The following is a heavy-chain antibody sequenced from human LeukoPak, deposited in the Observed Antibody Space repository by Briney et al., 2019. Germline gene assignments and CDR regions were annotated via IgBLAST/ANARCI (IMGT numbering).Heavy chain of an antibody. Sequence: PSETLSLTCAVYGGSFSGYYWSWIRQPPGKGLEWIGEINHSGSTNYNPSLKSRVTISVDTSKNQFSLKLSSVTAADTAVYYCVRSLLAYCGGDYPSPWGQGTTVTVSS. J-gene: IGHJ6*02. CDR3: VRSLLAYCGGDYPSP. D-gene: IGHD2-21*02. CDR2: INHSGST. V-gene: IGHV4-34*01. CDR1: GGSFSGYY.